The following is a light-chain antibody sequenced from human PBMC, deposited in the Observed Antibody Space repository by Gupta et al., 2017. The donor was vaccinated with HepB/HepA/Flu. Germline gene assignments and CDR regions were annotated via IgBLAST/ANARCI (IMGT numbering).Light chain of an antibody. V-gene: IGLV1-40*01. CDR1: PSNIGAGYD. CDR2: GNS. Sequence: QSVLTQPPLLSGAPGQGVTISCTGSPSNIGAGYDVHWYQQLPGAAPKLLISGNSNRPAGVPDRVSAFRSGTTASLAISELRDEDEADYFCQSFDGSLSAYVFGTGTQVTVL. CDR3: QSFDGSLSAYV. J-gene: IGLJ1*01.